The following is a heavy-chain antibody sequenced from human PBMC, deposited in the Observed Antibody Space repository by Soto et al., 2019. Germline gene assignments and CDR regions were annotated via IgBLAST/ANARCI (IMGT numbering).Heavy chain of an antibody. Sequence: SETLSLTCTVSGGSIRSGGYYWSWIRQAPGKGLEWIGYVYYTGSTYYNPSLMSRLTISVDTSKNQFSLKLTSVTAAETAVYYCVRTARQGAVAPHWFDRWGQGTQVTVSS. D-gene: IGHD2-21*02. CDR3: VRTARQGAVAPHWFDR. V-gene: IGHV4-30-4*01. CDR1: GGSIRSGGYY. CDR2: VYYTGST. J-gene: IGHJ5*02.